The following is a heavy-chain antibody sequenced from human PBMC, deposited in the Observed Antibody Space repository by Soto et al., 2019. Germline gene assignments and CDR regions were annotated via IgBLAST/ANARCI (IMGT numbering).Heavy chain of an antibody. CDR3: GRGPSPRAPAAVTPYYFPMDV. CDR2: MNPINGAT. J-gene: IGHJ6*04. Sequence: GDSVKVSCKASGYDFTAYDINWVRQASGQGLEWMGWMNPINGATGSARRFQGRVSMTRNTATATAYLELTSLRSDDSAVYYCGRGPSPRAPAAVTPYYFPMDVRGAGTTVTVFS. CDR1: GYDFTAYD. V-gene: IGHV1-8*02. D-gene: IGHD6-13*01.